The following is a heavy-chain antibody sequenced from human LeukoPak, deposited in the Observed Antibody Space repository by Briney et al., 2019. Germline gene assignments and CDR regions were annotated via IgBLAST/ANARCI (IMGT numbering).Heavy chain of an antibody. CDR1: GFTFSSYE. D-gene: IGHD6-13*01. Sequence: GGSLRLSCAASGFTFSSYEMNWVRQAPGKGLEWVSYISSSGSTIYYADSVKGRFTISRDNAKNSLYLQMSSLRAEDTAVYYCARDRGTAAAGTMGWFDPSGQGTLVTVSS. CDR3: ARDRGTAAAGTMGWFDP. J-gene: IGHJ5*02. V-gene: IGHV3-48*03. CDR2: ISSSGSTI.